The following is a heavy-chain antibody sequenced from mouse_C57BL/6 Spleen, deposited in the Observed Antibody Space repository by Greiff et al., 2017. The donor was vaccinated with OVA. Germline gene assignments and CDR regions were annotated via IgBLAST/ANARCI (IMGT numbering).Heavy chain of an antibody. V-gene: IGHV5-6*02. CDR1: GFTFSSYG. Sequence: DVMLVESGGDLVKPGGSLKLSCAASGFTFSSYGMSWVRQTPDKRLEWVATISSGGSYTYYQDSVKGRFTISRDNAKNTLYLQMSSLKSEDTAMYYCARLGYDYSGHFDYWGQGTTLTVSS. J-gene: IGHJ2*01. CDR2: ISSGGSYT. D-gene: IGHD2-4*01. CDR3: ARLGYDYSGHFDY.